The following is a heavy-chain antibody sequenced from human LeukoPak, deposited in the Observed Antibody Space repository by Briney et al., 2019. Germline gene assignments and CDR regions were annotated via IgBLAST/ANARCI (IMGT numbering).Heavy chain of an antibody. CDR3: ARDRGGATISDY. Sequence: ASVKVSCKASGYTFTGYYMHWVRQAPGQGLEWMGWINPNSGGTNYAQKFQGRVTMTRDTSISTAYMELSRLRSDDTAVYYCARDRGGATISDYWGQGTLVTVSS. V-gene: IGHV1-2*02. J-gene: IGHJ4*02. CDR1: GYTFTGYY. D-gene: IGHD1-26*01. CDR2: INPNSGGT.